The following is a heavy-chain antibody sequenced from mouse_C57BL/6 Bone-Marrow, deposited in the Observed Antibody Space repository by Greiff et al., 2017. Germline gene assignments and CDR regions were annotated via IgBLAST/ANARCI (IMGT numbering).Heavy chain of an antibody. CDR3: ARSYRDHDGGGYYFDY. V-gene: IGHV1-42*01. CDR1: GYSFTGYY. Sequence: VQLQQSGPELVKPGASVKISCKASGYSFTGYYMNWVKQSPEKSLEWIGEINPSTGGTTYNQKFKAKATLTVDKSSSTAYMQLKSLTSEDSAVYYCARSYRDHDGGGYYFDYWGQGTTLTVSS. CDR2: INPSTGGT. J-gene: IGHJ2*01. D-gene: IGHD2-4*01.